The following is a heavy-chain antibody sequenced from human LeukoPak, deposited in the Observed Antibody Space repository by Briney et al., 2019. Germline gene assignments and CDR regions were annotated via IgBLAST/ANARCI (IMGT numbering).Heavy chain of an antibody. CDR2: IYTSGTA. CDR1: GFTVSGNY. Sequence: PGGSLRLSCAASGFTVSGNYMTWVRQAPGKGLEWVSVIYTSGTADYAASVKGRFIISRDTSKNTVNLQMNSLRAEDTAVYYCASGQLSGKGFDSWGQGTLVTVSS. D-gene: IGHD1-26*01. CDR3: ASGQLSGKGFDS. V-gene: IGHV3-66*01. J-gene: IGHJ4*02.